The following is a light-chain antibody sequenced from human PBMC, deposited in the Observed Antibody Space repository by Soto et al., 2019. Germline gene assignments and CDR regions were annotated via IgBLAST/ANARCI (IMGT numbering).Light chain of an antibody. J-gene: IGLJ1*01. CDR3: TSWTTNNIPYV. Sequence: QFVLTQPASVSGSPGQSISLSCTGSSSDVGGYNYVSWYQQHPGEAPKLLIYEVTHRPSGVSDRFSGSKSGSTASLTISGLQTDDEADYYCTSWTTNNIPYVFGTGTKVTVL. V-gene: IGLV2-14*03. CDR1: SSDVGGYNY. CDR2: EVT.